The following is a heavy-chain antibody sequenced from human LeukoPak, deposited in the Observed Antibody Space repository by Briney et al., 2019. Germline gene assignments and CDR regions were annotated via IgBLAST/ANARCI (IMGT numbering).Heavy chain of an antibody. D-gene: IGHD1-26*01. J-gene: IGHJ5*02. V-gene: IGHV4-59*12. CDR3: ARDRSVGALTRAWFDP. Sequence: SETLSLTCTVSGGSISSYYWSWIRQPPGKGLEWIGSIYYSGSTYYNPSLKSRVTISVDTSKNQFSLKLSSVTAADTAVYYCARDRSVGALTRAWFDPWGQGTLVTVSS. CDR2: IYYSGST. CDR1: GGSISSYY.